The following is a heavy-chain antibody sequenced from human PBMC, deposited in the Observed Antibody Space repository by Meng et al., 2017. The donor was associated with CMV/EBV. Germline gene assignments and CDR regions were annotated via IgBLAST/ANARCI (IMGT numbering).Heavy chain of an antibody. J-gene: IGHJ6*02. CDR1: GYTFTSYG. V-gene: IGHV1-18*01. CDR2: ISAYNGNT. CDR3: ARLNSVPAAISPHYYYYGMDV. D-gene: IGHD2-2*01. Sequence: ASVTVSCKASGYTFTSYGISWVRQAPGQGLEWMGWISAYNGNTNYAQKLQGRVTMNTDTSTSTAYMELRSLRSDDTAVYYCARLNSVPAAISPHYYYYGMDVWGQGTTVTVSS.